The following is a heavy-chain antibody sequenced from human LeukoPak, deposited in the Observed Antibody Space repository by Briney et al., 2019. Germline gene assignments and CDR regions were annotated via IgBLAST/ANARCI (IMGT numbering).Heavy chain of an antibody. Sequence: GGSLRLSCAASGFTFSSYAMSWVRQAPGKGLEWVSDISGSGGSTYYADSVKGRFTISRDNSKNTLYLQMNSLRAEDTAVYYCAKVQGEWLYYDFWSGYYWDYYMDVWGKGTTVTVPS. D-gene: IGHD3-3*01. CDR2: ISGSGGST. CDR1: GFTFSSYA. CDR3: AKVQGEWLYYDFWSGYYWDYYMDV. J-gene: IGHJ6*03. V-gene: IGHV3-23*01.